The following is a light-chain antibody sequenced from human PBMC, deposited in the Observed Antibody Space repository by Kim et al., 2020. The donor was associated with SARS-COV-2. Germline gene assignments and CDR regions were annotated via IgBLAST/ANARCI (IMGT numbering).Light chain of an antibody. J-gene: IGKJ2*01. Sequence: LSPGERATLSCRASQSVSGSKLVWYQQKPGQAPRLLIYGASSRATGIPDRFSGSGSETDFTLTISRLEPEDVAVYYCQQYGSSPRTFGQGTKLEI. CDR2: GAS. V-gene: IGKV3-20*01. CDR1: QSVSGSK. CDR3: QQYGSSPRT.